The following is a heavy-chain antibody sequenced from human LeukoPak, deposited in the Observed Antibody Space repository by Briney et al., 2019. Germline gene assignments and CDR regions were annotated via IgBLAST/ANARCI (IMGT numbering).Heavy chain of an antibody. Sequence: SETLSLTCTVSGGSISSYYWSWIRQPAGKGLEWIGRIYTSGSTNYNPSLKSRVTMSVDTSKNQFSLKLSSVTAADTAVYYCARERDPTTVLNWFDPWGQGTLVTVSS. CDR1: GGSISSYY. CDR2: IYTSGST. CDR3: ARERDPTTVLNWFDP. V-gene: IGHV4-4*07. J-gene: IGHJ5*02. D-gene: IGHD4-11*01.